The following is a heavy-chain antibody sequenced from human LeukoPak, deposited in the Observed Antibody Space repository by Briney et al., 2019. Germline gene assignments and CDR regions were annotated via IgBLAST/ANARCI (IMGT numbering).Heavy chain of an antibody. J-gene: IGHJ4*02. CDR1: GFTFSSSA. V-gene: IGHV3-23*01. CDR2: ISGSGAST. CDR3: AKGSAAVRPYYFDY. D-gene: IGHD2-21*01. Sequence: GGSLRLSCAASGFTFSSSALGWVRQAPGKGLEWVSAISGSGASTYYADSVEGRFFISRDNSKNTLDLQTNSLGAEDTAVYYCAKGSAAVRPYYFDYWGQGALVTVSS.